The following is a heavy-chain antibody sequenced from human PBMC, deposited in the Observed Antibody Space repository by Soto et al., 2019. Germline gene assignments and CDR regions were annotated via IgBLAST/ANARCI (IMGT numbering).Heavy chain of an antibody. Sequence: QVHLVQSGAEVKKPGASVKVSCKGSGYGFTTYGITWVRQAPGQGLEWMAWISARNGNTNYAQELQGRATGARDTSTSTAYMQLRTLSSADTAVDYCARGRYGDYWGQVALVTVAS. V-gene: IGHV1-18*01. D-gene: IGHD1-1*01. J-gene: IGHJ4*02. CDR2: ISARNGNT. CDR3: ARGRYGDY. CDR1: GYGFTTYG.